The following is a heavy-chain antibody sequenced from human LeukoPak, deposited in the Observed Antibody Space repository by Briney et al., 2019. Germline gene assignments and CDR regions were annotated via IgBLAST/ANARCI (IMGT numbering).Heavy chain of an antibody. D-gene: IGHD6-19*01. J-gene: IGHJ6*02. CDR2: IIPIFGTA. CDR3: ARVAEQWPYRHNYGMDV. CDR1: GGTFSSYA. V-gene: IGHV1-69*13. Sequence: ASVKVSCKASGGTFSSYAISWVRQAPGQGLEWMGGIIPIFGTANYAQKFQGRVTITADESTSTAYMELSSLRSEDTAVYYCARVAEQWPYRHNYGMDVWGQGTTVTVSS.